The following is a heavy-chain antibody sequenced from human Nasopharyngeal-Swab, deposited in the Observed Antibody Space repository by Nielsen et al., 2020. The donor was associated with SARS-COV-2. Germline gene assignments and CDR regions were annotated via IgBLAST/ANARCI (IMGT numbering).Heavy chain of an antibody. J-gene: IGHJ6*03. CDR1: DGSISSGGYY. CDR3: ARESLYSSSPLYYYYYMDV. Sequence: SETLSLTCTVSDGSISSGGYYWSWIRQHPGKGLEGIVYIYYSGSTYYNPSLKSRVTISVDTSKNQFSLKLSSVTAADTAVYYCARESLYSSSPLYYYYYMDVWGKGTTVTVSS. CDR2: IYYSGST. D-gene: IGHD6-6*01. V-gene: IGHV4-31*03.